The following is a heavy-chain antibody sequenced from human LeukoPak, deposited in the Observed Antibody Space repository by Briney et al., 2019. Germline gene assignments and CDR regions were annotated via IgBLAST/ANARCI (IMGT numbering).Heavy chain of an antibody. CDR2: IYTSWCP. CDR3: ARSEEGRFYDSAGYCEPFDL. Sequence: SETLSLNCSVSGRPNGGPYSNWIRSASGKGLEGIAHIYTSWCPNYSPSLKSRVTFSRDTARSQIYLRMTSVTAADTAIYYCARSEEGRFYDSAGYCEPFDLWGQGIMVIVSS. D-gene: IGHD2-15*01. J-gene: IGHJ3*01. V-gene: IGHV4-4*07. CDR1: GRPNGGPY.